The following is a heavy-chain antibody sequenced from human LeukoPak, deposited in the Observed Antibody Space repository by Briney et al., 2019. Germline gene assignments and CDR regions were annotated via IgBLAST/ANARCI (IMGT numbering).Heavy chain of an antibody. CDR2: IQWNIDIR. J-gene: IGHJ4*02. CDR3: TRDRVAMADKAYFDY. V-gene: IGHV3-20*04. D-gene: IGHD6-19*01. Sequence: GGSLRLSCAASGFNFHDDAMSWFRQAPGKGPEWVCTIQWNIDIRTSEDAVKARFTISSDNAENNLYLHMRIQRAEDADSDFCTRDRVAMADKAYFDYWGQGTLVTVSS. CDR1: GFNFHDDA.